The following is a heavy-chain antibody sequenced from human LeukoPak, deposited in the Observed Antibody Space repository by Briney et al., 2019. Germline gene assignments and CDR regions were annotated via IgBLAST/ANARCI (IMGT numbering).Heavy chain of an antibody. CDR3: AKRAAFWSGYYYYFDY. V-gene: IGHV3-7*03. D-gene: IGHD3-3*01. J-gene: IGHJ4*02. CDR2: MKHDGSEK. Sequence: GGSLRLSCAASGFTFSRHWMTWVRQSPGKGLEWVANMKHDGSEKNYVDSVKGRFTISRDNSKNTLYPQMNSLRAEDTAVYYCAKRAAFWSGYYYYFDYWGQGTLVTVSS. CDR1: GFTFSRHW.